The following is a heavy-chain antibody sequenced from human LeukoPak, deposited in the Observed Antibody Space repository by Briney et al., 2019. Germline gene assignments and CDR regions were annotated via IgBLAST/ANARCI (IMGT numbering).Heavy chain of an antibody. Sequence: ASVKVSCKVSGYTLTELSMHWVRQAPGKGLEWMGGFDPEDGETIYAQKFQGRVTMTEDTSTDTAYMELSSLRSEDTAVYYCATVRELDDAFDIWGQGIMVTVSS. D-gene: IGHD1-26*01. V-gene: IGHV1-24*01. CDR3: ATVRELDDAFDI. CDR1: GYTLTELS. CDR2: FDPEDGET. J-gene: IGHJ3*02.